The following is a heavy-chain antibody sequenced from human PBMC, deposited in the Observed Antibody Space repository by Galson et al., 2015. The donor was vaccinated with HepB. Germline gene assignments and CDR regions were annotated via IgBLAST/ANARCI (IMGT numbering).Heavy chain of an antibody. V-gene: IGHV3-7*03. CDR2: IKQDGSEK. CDR3: ATMYSSSWFDY. J-gene: IGHJ4*02. D-gene: IGHD6-13*01. CDR1: GFTFSSYW. Sequence: SLRLSCAASGFTFSSYWMSWVRQAPGKGLEWVANIKQDGSEKYYVDSVKGRFTISRDNAKNSLYLQMNSLRAEDTAVYYCATMYSSSWFDYWGQGTLVTVSS.